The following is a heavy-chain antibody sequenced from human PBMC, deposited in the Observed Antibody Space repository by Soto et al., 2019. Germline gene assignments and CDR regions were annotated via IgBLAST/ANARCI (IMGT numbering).Heavy chain of an antibody. CDR3: ARSLEGYCSSTSCFNWFDP. D-gene: IGHD2-2*01. V-gene: IGHV3-48*01. Sequence: GGSLRLSCAASGFTFSSYSMNWVRQAPGKGLEWVSYISSSSSTIYYADSVKGRFTISRDNAKNSLYLQMNSLRAEDTAVYYCARSLEGYCSSTSCFNWFDPWGQGTLVTVSS. J-gene: IGHJ5*02. CDR1: GFTFSSYS. CDR2: ISSSSSTI.